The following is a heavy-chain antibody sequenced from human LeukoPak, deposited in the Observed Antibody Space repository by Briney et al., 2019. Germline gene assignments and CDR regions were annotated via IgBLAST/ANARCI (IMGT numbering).Heavy chain of an antibody. CDR1: GGSISSYY. V-gene: IGHV4-4*07. CDR3: ARDSSPYYDSSGYSPPGSAFNI. Sequence: SETLSLTCTVSGGSISSYYWSWIRQPAGKGLEWIGRIYTSGSTNYNPSLKSRVTMSVDTSKNQFSLKLSSVTAADTAVYYCARDSSPYYDSSGYSPPGSAFNIWGQGTMVTVSS. J-gene: IGHJ3*02. CDR2: IYTSGST. D-gene: IGHD3-22*01.